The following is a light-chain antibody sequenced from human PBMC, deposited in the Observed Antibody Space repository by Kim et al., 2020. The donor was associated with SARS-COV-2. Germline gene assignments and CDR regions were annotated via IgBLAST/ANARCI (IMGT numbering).Light chain of an antibody. J-gene: IGLJ2*01. CDR2: GKN. CDR1: SLRKYY. V-gene: IGLV3-19*01. CDR3: NSRDNSAKVI. Sequence: SSELTQDPAVSVALGQTVRITCQGDSLRKYYATWYQHKPGQAPVLVIYGKNSRPSGIPDRFSGSTSGNTASLTITGAQAEDEADYYCNSRDNSAKVIFGGGTQLTVL.